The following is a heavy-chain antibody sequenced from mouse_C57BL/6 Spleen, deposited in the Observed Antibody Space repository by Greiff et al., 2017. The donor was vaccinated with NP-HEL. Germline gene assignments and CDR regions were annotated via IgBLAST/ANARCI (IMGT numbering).Heavy chain of an antibody. CDR3: AREGGYDYEGFAY. J-gene: IGHJ3*01. V-gene: IGHV1-53*01. Sequence: VQLQQSGTELVKPGASVKLSCKASGYTFTSYWMHWVKQRPGQGLEWIGNINPSNGGTNYNEKFKSKATLTVDKSSSTAYMQLSSLTSEDSAVYYCAREGGYDYEGFAYWGQGTLVTVSA. D-gene: IGHD2-4*01. CDR1: GYTFTSYW. CDR2: INPSNGGT.